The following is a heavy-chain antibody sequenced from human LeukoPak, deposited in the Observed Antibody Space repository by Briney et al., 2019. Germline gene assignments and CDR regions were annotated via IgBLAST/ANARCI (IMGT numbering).Heavy chain of an antibody. J-gene: IGHJ4*02. CDR1: GFTFGDYA. D-gene: IGHD3-22*01. V-gene: IGHV4-59*01. Sequence: GSLRLSCTASGFTFGDYAMSWIRQSPGKGLEWIGNMYYSGSPDYNPSLKSRVTISIDTSKNQFSLRLTSVTAADTAVYYCARWRPYFYDSSGYVDYWGQGTLVTVSS. CDR2: MYYSGSP. CDR3: ARWRPYFYDSSGYVDY.